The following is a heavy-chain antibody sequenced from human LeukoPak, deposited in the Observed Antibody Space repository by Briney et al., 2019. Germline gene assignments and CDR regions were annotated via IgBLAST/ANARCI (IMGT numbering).Heavy chain of an antibody. CDR2: IYHSGST. D-gene: IGHD1-26*01. CDR3: ARDGSIRGYYYGMDV. CDR1: GGSISSGGYS. V-gene: IGHV4-30-2*01. J-gene: IGHJ6*02. Sequence: SETLSLTCTVSGGSISSGGYSWSWIRQPPGKGLEWIGYIYHSGSTYYNPSLKSRVTISVDRSKNQFSLKLSSVTAADTAVYYCARDGSIRGYYYGMDVWGQGTTVTVSS.